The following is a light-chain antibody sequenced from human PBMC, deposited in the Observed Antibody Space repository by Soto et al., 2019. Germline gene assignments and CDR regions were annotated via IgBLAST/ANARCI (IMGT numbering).Light chain of an antibody. J-gene: IGKJ2*01. CDR1: QSISSW. Sequence: DIQMTQSPSTLSASVGDRVSITCRASQSISSWLAWYQQKPGKGPKLLIYKASILESGVPSRFSGSGSGTEFTLTISCLQPDDVATYYCQQYKTYPYTFVEGTKVEIK. V-gene: IGKV1-5*03. CDR2: KAS. CDR3: QQYKTYPYT.